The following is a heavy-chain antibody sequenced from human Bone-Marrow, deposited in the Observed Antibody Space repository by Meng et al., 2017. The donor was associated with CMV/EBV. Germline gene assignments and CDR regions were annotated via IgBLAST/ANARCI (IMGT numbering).Heavy chain of an antibody. Sequence: GESLKISCAASGFTFSSYEMNWVRQAPGKGLEWVSYISSSGSTIYYADSVKGRFTISRDNAKNSLYLQMNSLRAEDTAVYYCARGGRNYDYVWGSYLLNYFDYWGQGTLVTVSS. CDR2: ISSSGSTI. V-gene: IGHV3-48*03. CDR3: ARGGRNYDYVWGSYLLNYFDY. D-gene: IGHD3-16*02. CDR1: GFTFSSYE. J-gene: IGHJ4*02.